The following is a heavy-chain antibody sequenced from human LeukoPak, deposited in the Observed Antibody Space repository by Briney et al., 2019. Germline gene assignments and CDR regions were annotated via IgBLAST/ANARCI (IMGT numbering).Heavy chain of an antibody. V-gene: IGHV3-21*01. Sequence: GGSLRLSCAASGLTFSSCSMNWVRQAPGKGLEWVSYISSSSTYIYYADSVKGRFTISRDNAKNSLFLQMNSLRAEDTAVYYCARDRGYSDYDAFDVWGQGTMVTVSS. D-gene: IGHD5-12*01. CDR2: ISSSSTYI. J-gene: IGHJ3*01. CDR1: GLTFSSCS. CDR3: ARDRGYSDYDAFDV.